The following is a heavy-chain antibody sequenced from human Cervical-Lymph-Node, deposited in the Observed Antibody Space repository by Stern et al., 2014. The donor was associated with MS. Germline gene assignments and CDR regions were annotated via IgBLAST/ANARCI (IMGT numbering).Heavy chain of an antibody. Sequence: QVQLVQSGGGAVQPGKSLRLSCEASRFPFNSYGMHWVRQSPGKGLEWVSLISSDGSQEYYADSVKGRFTISRDNSKNTLSLQMNSLTLEDTAVYYCASSTLTDAFDIWGQGTLVSVSS. CDR3: ASSTLTDAFDI. D-gene: IGHD4-11*01. J-gene: IGHJ3*02. CDR2: ISSDGSQE. V-gene: IGHV3-30*03. CDR1: RFPFNSYG.